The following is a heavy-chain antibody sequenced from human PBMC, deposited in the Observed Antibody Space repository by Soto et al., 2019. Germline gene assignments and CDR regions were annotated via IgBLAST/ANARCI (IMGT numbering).Heavy chain of an antibody. Sequence: PSVKVSCKTSGYTFTSYDINWMRQATGQGLEWMGWMNPNSGNTGYAQKFQGRVTMTRNTSISTAYMELSSLRSEDTAVYYCARGQGYDFWSGYLWFDPWGQGTLVTVSS. CDR3: ARGQGYDFWSGYLWFDP. V-gene: IGHV1-8*01. J-gene: IGHJ5*02. CDR1: GYTFTSYD. CDR2: MNPNSGNT. D-gene: IGHD3-3*01.